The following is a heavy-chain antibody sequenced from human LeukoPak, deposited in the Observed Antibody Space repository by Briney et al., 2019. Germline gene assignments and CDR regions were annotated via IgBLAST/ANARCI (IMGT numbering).Heavy chain of an antibody. D-gene: IGHD2-2*01. CDR2: INPSGGST. CDR1: GYTFTSYY. Sequence: ASVKVSCKASGYTFTSYYMHWVRQAPGQGLEWMGIINPSGGSTSYAQKFQGRVTMTRDTSTSTVYMELSSLRSEDTAVYYCARSVVVPAAIGSLYYYYYMDVWGKGTTVTVSS. CDR3: ARSVVVPAAIGSLYYYYYMDV. J-gene: IGHJ6*03. V-gene: IGHV1-46*01.